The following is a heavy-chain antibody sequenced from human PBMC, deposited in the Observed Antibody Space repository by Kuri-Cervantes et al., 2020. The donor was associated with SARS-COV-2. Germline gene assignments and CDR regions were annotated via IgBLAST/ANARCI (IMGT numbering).Heavy chain of an antibody. CDR2: ITRSSVYI. J-gene: IGHJ4*02. V-gene: IGHV3-21*01. D-gene: IGHD4-17*01. CDR3: ARSPGDGDYDPFDY. CDR1: GFTFSAYT. Sequence: GESLKISCVASGFTFSAYTLNWVRQAPGKGLEWVSSITRSSVYISYADSLKGRFTISRDNAKNSLYLQMNSLRAEDTAVYYCARSPGDGDYDPFDYRGQGTLVTVSS.